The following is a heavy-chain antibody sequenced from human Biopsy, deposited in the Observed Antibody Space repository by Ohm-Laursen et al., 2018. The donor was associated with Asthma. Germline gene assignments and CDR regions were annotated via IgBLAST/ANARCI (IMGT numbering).Heavy chain of an antibody. CDR3: AKDRSGTWYGSDY. CDR1: GFTFRAHA. CDR2: ISGNSGIT. D-gene: IGHD6-13*01. J-gene: IGHJ4*02. Sequence: SLRLSCAASGFTFRAHAMSWVRQAPGKGLEWVSTISGNSGITYYADSVKGRFTISRDNSQNTLYLHMDSLSAEDTAVYYCAKDRSGTWYGSDYWGQGTLVTVSS. V-gene: IGHV3-23*01.